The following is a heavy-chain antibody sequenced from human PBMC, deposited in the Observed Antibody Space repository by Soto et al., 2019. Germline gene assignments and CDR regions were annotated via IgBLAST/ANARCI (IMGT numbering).Heavy chain of an antibody. CDR1: GFTFSSYA. Sequence: WSLRLSCAASGFTFSSYAMSWVRQAPGKGLEWVSAISGSGGSTYYADSVKGRFTISRDNSKNTLYLQMNSLRAEDTAVYYCAKLNPLRSSGRLDYWGQGTLVTVSS. J-gene: IGHJ4*02. CDR2: ISGSGGST. V-gene: IGHV3-23*01. CDR3: AKLNPLRSSGRLDY. D-gene: IGHD3-22*01.